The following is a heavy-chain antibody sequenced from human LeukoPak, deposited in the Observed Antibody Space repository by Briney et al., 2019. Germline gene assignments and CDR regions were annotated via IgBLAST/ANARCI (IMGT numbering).Heavy chain of an antibody. CDR1: GGSISSSSYY. J-gene: IGHJ6*03. CDR2: IYYSGST. D-gene: IGHD5-18*01. Sequence: SETLSLTCTVSGGSISSSSYYWGWIRQPPGKGLEWIGSIYYSGSTNYNPSLKSRFTISVDTSKNQFSLKLSSVTAADAAAFYCARTCYPYYYYYMDVWGNGTTVTVSS. CDR3: ARTCYPYYYYYMDV. V-gene: IGHV4-39*07.